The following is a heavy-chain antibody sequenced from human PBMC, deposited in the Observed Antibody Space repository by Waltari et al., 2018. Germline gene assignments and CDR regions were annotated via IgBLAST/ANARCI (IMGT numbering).Heavy chain of an antibody. J-gene: IGHJ6*02. CDR3: ASLLGYCSGGSCYEPEDYYYGMDV. V-gene: IGHV1-69*13. CDR2: IIPIFGTA. D-gene: IGHD2-15*01. Sequence: QVQLVQSGAEVKKPGASVKVSCKASGYTFTSYGISWVRQAPGQGLEWMGGIIPIFGTANYAQKFQGRVTITADESTSTAYMELSSLRSEDTAVYYCASLLGYCSGGSCYEPEDYYYGMDVWGQGTTVTVSS. CDR1: GYTFTSYG.